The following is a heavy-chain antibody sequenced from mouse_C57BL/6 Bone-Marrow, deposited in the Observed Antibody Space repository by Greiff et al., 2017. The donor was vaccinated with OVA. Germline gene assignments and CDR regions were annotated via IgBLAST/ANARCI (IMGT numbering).Heavy chain of an antibody. D-gene: IGHD2-3*01. Sequence: VQLQQSGAELARPGASVKLSCKASGYTFTSYGISWVKQRTGQGLEWIGEIYPRSGNTYYNEKFKGKATLTADKSSSTAYMELRILTSEDSAVYFCARWLLEGAMDYWGQGTSVTVSS. CDR1: GYTFTSYG. CDR3: ARWLLEGAMDY. J-gene: IGHJ4*01. CDR2: IYPRSGNT. V-gene: IGHV1-81*01.